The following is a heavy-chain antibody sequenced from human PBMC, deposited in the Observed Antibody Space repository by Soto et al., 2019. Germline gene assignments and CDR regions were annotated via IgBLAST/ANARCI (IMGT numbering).Heavy chain of an antibody. Sequence: SETLSLTCAVYGGTFSGHYWTWIRQSPGKGLEWIGEIYHTGSSNYNRALRGRVTMSVDTSKNQFSLKLTSVTAADTAIYYCVKSRGEYYYGTGKSIWFAPWGQGTRVTVSS. V-gene: IGHV4-34*08. CDR3: VKSRGEYYYGTGKSIWFAP. D-gene: IGHD3-10*01. CDR2: IYHTGSS. J-gene: IGHJ5*02. CDR1: GGTFSGHY.